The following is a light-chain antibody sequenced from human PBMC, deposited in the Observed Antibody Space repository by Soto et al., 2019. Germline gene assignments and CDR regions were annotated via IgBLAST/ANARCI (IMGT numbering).Light chain of an antibody. Sequence: EFVLTQSPVTLSLSPGERATLSCRASQSVGSDYLAWYQQKPGQAPRILIFGASGRATGIPDRFSGSGSGTEFTLTISSLEPEDFAVYYCQQRSNWPSITFGQGTRLEIK. CDR3: QQRSNWPSIT. V-gene: IGKV3D-20*02. J-gene: IGKJ5*01. CDR1: QSVGSDY. CDR2: GAS.